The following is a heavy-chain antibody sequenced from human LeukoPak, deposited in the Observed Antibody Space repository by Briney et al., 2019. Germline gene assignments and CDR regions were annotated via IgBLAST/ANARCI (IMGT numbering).Heavy chain of an antibody. Sequence: SETLSLTCTVSGGSINSYYWSWIRQPAGKGLEWIGRIYTSGSTNYNPSLKSRVTISVDKSKNQFSLKLSSVTAADTAVYYCARVGYYYYYMDVWGKGTTVTVSS. J-gene: IGHJ6*03. V-gene: IGHV4-4*07. CDR3: ARVGYYYYYMDV. CDR1: GGSINSYY. CDR2: IYTSGST.